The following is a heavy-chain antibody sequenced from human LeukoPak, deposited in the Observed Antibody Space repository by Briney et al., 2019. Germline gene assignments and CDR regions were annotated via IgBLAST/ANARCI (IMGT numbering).Heavy chain of an antibody. CDR2: IIPIFGTA. CDR3: ARVAAMVLNYFDY. V-gene: IGHV1-69*01. D-gene: IGHD5-18*01. Sequence: SVKVSCKASGCTFSSYAISWVRQAPGQGLEWMGGIIPIFGTANYAQKFQGRVTITADESTSTAYMELSSLRSEDTAVYYCARVAAMVLNYFDYWGQGTLVTVSS. J-gene: IGHJ4*02. CDR1: GCTFSSYA.